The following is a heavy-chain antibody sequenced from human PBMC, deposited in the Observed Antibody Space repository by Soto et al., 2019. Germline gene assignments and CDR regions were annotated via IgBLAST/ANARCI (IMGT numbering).Heavy chain of an antibody. V-gene: IGHV3-30*18. D-gene: IGHD3-9*01. Sequence: GGSLRLSCAASGFTFSSYCMHWVRQAPGKGLEWVAVISYDGSNKYYADSVKGRFTISRDNSKNTLYLQMNSLRAEDTAVYYCAKAPLTGYLNWFDPWGQGTLVTVSS. CDR2: ISYDGSNK. J-gene: IGHJ5*02. CDR3: AKAPLTGYLNWFDP. CDR1: GFTFSSYC.